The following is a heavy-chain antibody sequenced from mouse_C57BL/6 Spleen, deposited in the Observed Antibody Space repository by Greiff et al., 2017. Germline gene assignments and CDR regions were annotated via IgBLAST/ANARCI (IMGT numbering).Heavy chain of an antibody. D-gene: IGHD1-1*01. CDR2: ISSGGSYT. J-gene: IGHJ2*01. V-gene: IGHV5-6*01. CDR3: ARQGSFDY. Sequence: EVKLQESGGDLVKPGGSLKLSCAASGFTFSSYGMSWVRQTPDKRLEWVATISSGGSYTYYPDSVKGRFTISRDNAKNTLYLQMRSLKSEDTAMYYCARQGSFDYWGQGTTLTVSS. CDR1: GFTFSSYG.